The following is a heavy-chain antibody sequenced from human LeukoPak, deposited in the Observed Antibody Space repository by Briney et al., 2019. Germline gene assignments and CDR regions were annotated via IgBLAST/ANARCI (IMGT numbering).Heavy chain of an antibody. J-gene: IGHJ5*02. Sequence: PSETLSLTCAVSGGSISSGGYSWSWIRQPPGKGLEWIGYIYHSGSTYYNPSLKSRVTISVDRSKNQFSLKLSSVTAADTAVYYCARAWVVQATGGWFDPWGQGTLVTVSS. CDR2: IYHSGST. CDR1: GGSISSGGYS. D-gene: IGHD7-27*01. CDR3: ARAWVVQATGGWFDP. V-gene: IGHV4-30-2*01.